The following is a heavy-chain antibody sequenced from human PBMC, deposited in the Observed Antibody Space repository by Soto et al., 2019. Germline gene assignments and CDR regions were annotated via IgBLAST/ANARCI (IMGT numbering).Heavy chain of an antibody. CDR3: ARGLPPYYDFWSGYYGWLDP. D-gene: IGHD3-3*01. V-gene: IGHV4-30-4*01. CDR2: IYYSGST. CDR1: GGSISSGDYY. Sequence: SETLSLTCTVSGGSISSGDYYWSWIRQPPGKGLEWIGYIYYSGSTYYNPSLKSRVTISVDTSKNQFSLKLSSVTAADTAVYYCARGLPPYYDFWSGYYGWLDPWGQGTMVTVSS. J-gene: IGHJ5*02.